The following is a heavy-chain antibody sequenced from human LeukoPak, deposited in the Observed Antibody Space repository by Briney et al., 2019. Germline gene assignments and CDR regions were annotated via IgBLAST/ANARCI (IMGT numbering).Heavy chain of an antibody. Sequence: ASVKVSCKASGYSFGIFGISWVRQAPGQGLEWMGWINPNSGGTNYAQKFQGRVTMTRDTSISTAYMELSRLRSDDTAVYYCARGAYSSSWGRLWDIWGQGTMVTVSS. V-gene: IGHV1-2*02. CDR3: ARGAYSSSWGRLWDI. D-gene: IGHD6-13*01. CDR2: INPNSGGT. CDR1: GYSFGIFG. J-gene: IGHJ3*02.